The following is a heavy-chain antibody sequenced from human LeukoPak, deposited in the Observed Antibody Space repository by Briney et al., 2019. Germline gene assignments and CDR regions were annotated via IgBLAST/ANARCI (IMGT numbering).Heavy chain of an antibody. CDR3: ARERVTAHYYYYYYMDV. J-gene: IGHJ6*03. CDR1: GGSISSYY. CDR2: IYYIGST. D-gene: IGHD2-21*02. Sequence: PSETLSLTCTVSGGSISSYYWSWIRQPPGKGLEWIGYIYYIGSTNYNPSLKSRVTISVATSKNQFSLKLSSVPAADTAVYYCARERVTAHYYYYYYMDVWGKGTTVTVSS. V-gene: IGHV4-59*01.